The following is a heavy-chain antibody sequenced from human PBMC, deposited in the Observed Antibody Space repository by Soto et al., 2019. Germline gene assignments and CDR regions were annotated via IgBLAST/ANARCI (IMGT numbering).Heavy chain of an antibody. D-gene: IGHD5-18*01. J-gene: IGHJ3*02. CDR1: GFTSSSYG. CDR2: ISYDGSNK. V-gene: IGHV3-30*18. Sequence: GWSLRLSCAASGFTSSSYGMHWVRQAPGKGLEWVAVISYDGSNKYYADSVKGRFTISRDNSKNTLYLQMNSLRAEDTAVYYCAKGNSGGYSYGRDAFDIWGQGTMVTVSS. CDR3: AKGNSGGYSYGRDAFDI.